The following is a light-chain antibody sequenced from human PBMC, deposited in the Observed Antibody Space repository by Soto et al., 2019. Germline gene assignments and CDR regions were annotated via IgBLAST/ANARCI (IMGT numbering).Light chain of an antibody. J-gene: IGKJ1*01. CDR3: QQYGSSPT. V-gene: IGKV3-20*01. CDR1: HSAASA. Sequence: EIVMRQSPATLSVSPGERATLSCRASHSAASAVAWYQQKPGQAPRLLIYGASSRAAGIPDRFSGSGSGTDFTLTISRLEPEDFAVYHCQQYGSSPTFGQGTKVDIK. CDR2: GAS.